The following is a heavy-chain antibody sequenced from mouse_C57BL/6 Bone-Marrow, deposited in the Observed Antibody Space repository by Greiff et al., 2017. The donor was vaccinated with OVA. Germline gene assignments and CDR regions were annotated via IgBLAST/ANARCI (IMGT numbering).Heavy chain of an antibody. CDR2: IYPGDGDT. J-gene: IGHJ2*01. V-gene: IGHV1-82*01. Sequence: QVQLQQSGPELVKPGASVKISCKASGYAFSSSWMNWVKQRPGKGLEWIGRIYPGDGDTNYNGKFKGKATLTSDKSSSTAYMQLSSLTSEDSAVYYCADSSGYVNYFDYWGQGTTLTVSS. CDR1: GYAFSSSW. CDR3: ADSSGYVNYFDY. D-gene: IGHD3-2*02.